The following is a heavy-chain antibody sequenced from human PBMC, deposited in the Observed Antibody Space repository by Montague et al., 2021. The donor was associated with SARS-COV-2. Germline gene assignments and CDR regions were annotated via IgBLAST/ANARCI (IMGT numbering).Heavy chain of an antibody. V-gene: IGHV4-61*02. D-gene: IGHD6-19*01. CDR1: GGSISSGNYY. CDR2: IFSSGST. Sequence: TLSLTCSVSGGSISSGNYYWSWIRQPAGKGLEWIGRIFSSGSTDYNASLKSRVTVSVDTSKNQFSLRLSSVSAADTAVYFCAREYTTGWYPNFDSWGQGTLVTVSS. CDR3: AREYTTGWYPNFDS. J-gene: IGHJ4*02.